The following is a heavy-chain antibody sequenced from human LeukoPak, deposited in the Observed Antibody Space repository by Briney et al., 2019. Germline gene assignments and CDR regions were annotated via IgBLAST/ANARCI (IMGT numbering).Heavy chain of an antibody. V-gene: IGHV4-59*01. Sequence: SETLSLTCTVSGGSISSYYWSWIRPPPGKGLEWIGYIYYSGSTNYNPSLKSRVTISVDTSKNQFSLKLSSVTAADTAVYYCARGDNKQQLYAFDIWGQGTMVTVSS. CDR1: GGSISSYY. CDR3: ARGDNKQQLYAFDI. D-gene: IGHD6-13*01. J-gene: IGHJ3*02. CDR2: IYYSGST.